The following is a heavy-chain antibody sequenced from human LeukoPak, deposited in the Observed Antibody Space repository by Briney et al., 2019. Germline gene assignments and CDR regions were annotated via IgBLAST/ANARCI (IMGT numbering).Heavy chain of an antibody. Sequence: PGGTLRLSCAASGFTFSSYGMSWVRQAPGKGLEWVSAISGSGDSTYYADSVKGRFTISRDNSKNTLYLQMNSLRAEDTAVYYCAKEIRGVVVITTGDAFDIWGQGTMVTVSS. CDR3: AKEIRGVVVITTGDAFDI. D-gene: IGHD3-22*01. V-gene: IGHV3-23*01. CDR2: ISGSGDST. J-gene: IGHJ3*02. CDR1: GFTFSSYG.